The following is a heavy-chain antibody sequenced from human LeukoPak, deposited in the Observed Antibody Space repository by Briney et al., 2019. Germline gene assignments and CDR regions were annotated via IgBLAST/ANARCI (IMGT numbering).Heavy chain of an antibody. J-gene: IGHJ4*02. D-gene: IGHD1-26*01. CDR1: GYTFTSYY. CDR2: INPSGGST. Sequence: ASVKVSCKASGYTFTSYYMHWVRQAPGQGLEWMGIINPSGGSTSYAQKFQGRVTMTRDTSTSTVYMELSSLRSEDTAVYYCARSGSFGIVGASPPREIDYWGQGTLVTVSS. CDR3: ARSGSFGIVGASPPREIDY. V-gene: IGHV1-46*01.